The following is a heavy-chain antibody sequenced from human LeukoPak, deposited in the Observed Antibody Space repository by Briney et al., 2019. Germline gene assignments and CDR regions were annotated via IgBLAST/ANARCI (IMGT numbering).Heavy chain of an antibody. CDR3: ARASDFWSGYPLSFDC. CDR2: IYYSGST. V-gene: IGHV4-39*07. J-gene: IGHJ4*02. CDR1: GGSISSSSYY. Sequence: PSETLSLTCTVSGGSISSSSYYWGWIRQPPGKGLEWIGRIYYSGSTYYNPSLKSRITISVDRSKNQFSLRLSSVTAADTAVYYCARASDFWSGYPLSFDCWGQGTLVTVSS. D-gene: IGHD3-3*01.